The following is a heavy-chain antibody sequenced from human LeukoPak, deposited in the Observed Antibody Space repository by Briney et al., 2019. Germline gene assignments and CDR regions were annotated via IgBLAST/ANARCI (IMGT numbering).Heavy chain of an antibody. CDR3: ARAIYGSGSSAFDY. J-gene: IGHJ4*02. CDR1: GYTFTGYD. V-gene: IGHV1-2*02. CDR2: INPNSGGT. D-gene: IGHD3-10*01. Sequence: ASVKVSCKASGYTFTGYDMHWVRQASGQGLEWMGWINPNSGGTNYAQKFQGRVTITMDNAISRAYMELSRLRCDDTAVSYCARAIYGSGSSAFDYWGQGTLVTVSS.